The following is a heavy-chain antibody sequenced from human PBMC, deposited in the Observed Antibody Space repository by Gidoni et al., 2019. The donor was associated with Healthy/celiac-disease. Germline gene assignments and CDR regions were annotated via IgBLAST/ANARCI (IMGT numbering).Heavy chain of an antibody. V-gene: IGHV1-46*01. J-gene: IGHJ4*02. D-gene: IGHD6-13*01. Sequence: QMQLVQSGAEVKKPGASVKVSCKASGYTFTSYYMHWVRQAPGQGLEWMGIINPSGGSTSYAQKFQGRVTMTRDTSTSTVYMELSSLRSEDTAVYYCARSGGGRIAAAEGDYWGQGTLVTVSS. CDR2: INPSGGST. CDR1: GYTFTSYY. CDR3: ARSGGGRIAAAEGDY.